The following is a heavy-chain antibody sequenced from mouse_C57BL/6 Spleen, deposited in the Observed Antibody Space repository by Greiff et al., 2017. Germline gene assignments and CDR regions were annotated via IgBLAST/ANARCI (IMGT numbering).Heavy chain of an antibody. CDR1: GYTFTSYW. CDR2: IYPSDSET. J-gene: IGHJ2*01. CDR3: ARWGYYGSPYFDD. V-gene: IGHV1-61*01. D-gene: IGHD1-1*01. Sequence: QVQLQPPGAELVRPGSSVKLSCKASGYTFTSYWLDLVKQRPGQGLEWIGNIYPSDSETHYNQKFKDKATLTVDKSSSTAYMQLSSLTSEDSAVYYCARWGYYGSPYFDDWGQGTTLTVSS.